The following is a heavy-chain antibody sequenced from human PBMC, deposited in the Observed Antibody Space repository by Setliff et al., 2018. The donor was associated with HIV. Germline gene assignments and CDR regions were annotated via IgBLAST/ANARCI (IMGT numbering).Heavy chain of an antibody. CDR2: INTHTDSP. Sequence: ASVKVSCKASGYTFTDYAINWVRQAPGQGLEWMGWINTHTDSPTYAQAFTGRFVFSVDSTVTTAYLQISGLKADDTAVYYCARAPYGEYGGDLNWLDPWGQGTLVTVSS. CDR1: GYTFTDYA. J-gene: IGHJ5*02. D-gene: IGHD4-17*01. V-gene: IGHV7-4-1*02. CDR3: ARAPYGEYGGDLNWLDP.